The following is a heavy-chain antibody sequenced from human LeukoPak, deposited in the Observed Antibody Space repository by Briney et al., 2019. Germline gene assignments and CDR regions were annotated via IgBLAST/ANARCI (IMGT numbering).Heavy chain of an antibody. CDR3: ARGNWGITGTTDY. D-gene: IGHD1-7*01. CDR1: GGTISSGGYY. Sequence: SETLSLTCTVSGGTISSGGYYWSWIRQPPGKGLEWIGYIYHSGSTYYNPSLKSRVTISVDKSKNQFSLKLSSVTAADTAVYYCARGNWGITGTTDYWGQGTLVTFSS. CDR2: IYHSGST. J-gene: IGHJ4*02. V-gene: IGHV4-30-2*01.